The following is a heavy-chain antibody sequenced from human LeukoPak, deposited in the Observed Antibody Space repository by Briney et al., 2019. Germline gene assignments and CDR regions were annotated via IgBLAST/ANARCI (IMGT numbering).Heavy chain of an antibody. Sequence: GASVKVSCKASGYTFTGYYMHWVRQAPGQGLEWMGWINPNSGGTNYAQKFQGRVTMTRDTSISTAYMELSRLRSDDTAVYYCARGTTMVRGVPGVDYWGQGTLVTVSS. J-gene: IGHJ4*02. D-gene: IGHD3-10*01. CDR1: GYTFTGYY. CDR3: ARGTTMVRGVPGVDY. V-gene: IGHV1-2*02. CDR2: INPNSGGT.